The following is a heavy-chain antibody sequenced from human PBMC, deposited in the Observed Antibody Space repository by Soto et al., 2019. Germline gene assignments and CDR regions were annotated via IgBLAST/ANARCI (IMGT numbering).Heavy chain of an antibody. CDR2: IKSKANGGTT. CDR3: ITMASYGGNVPVDL. D-gene: IGHD1-26*01. V-gene: IGHV3-15*07. CDR1: GFIFNDAW. Sequence: EVQLVESGGGLVKPGGSLTLSCAASGFIFNDAWMNWVRQAPGKGLEWVGRIKSKANGGTTDYAASVKGTFTTSRDDSKTTVDLQMTSLKPEDAAVYYCITMASYGGNVPVDLWGQGTRATVSS. J-gene: IGHJ4*02.